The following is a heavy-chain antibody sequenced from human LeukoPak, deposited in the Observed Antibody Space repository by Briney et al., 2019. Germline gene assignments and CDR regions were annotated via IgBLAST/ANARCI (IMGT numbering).Heavy chain of an antibody. J-gene: IGHJ6*02. D-gene: IGHD2-2*01. Sequence: ASVKVSCKASGYTFTSYDINGVRQATGQGLEWMGWMNPNSGNTGYAQKFQGRVTMTRNTSISTAYMELSSLRSEDTAVYYCARIVVVPAAIGYYYYYYGMDVWGQGTTVTVSS. CDR3: ARIVVVPAAIGYYYYYYGMDV. CDR1: GYTFTSYD. V-gene: IGHV1-8*01. CDR2: MNPNSGNT.